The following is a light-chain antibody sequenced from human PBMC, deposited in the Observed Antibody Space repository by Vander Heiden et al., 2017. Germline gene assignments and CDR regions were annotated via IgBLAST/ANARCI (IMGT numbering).Light chain of an antibody. CDR2: EGS. V-gene: IGLV2-23*01. Sequence: QSALTQPASVSGSPGQSITISCTGTSSDVGSYNLVSWYQQHPGKAPKRMIYEGSKRPSGVSNRFAGSKSGNTASLTISGLQAEDEADYYCCSYAGSSTLNVFGTGTKVTVL. J-gene: IGLJ1*01. CDR3: CSYAGSSTLNV. CDR1: SSDVGSYNL.